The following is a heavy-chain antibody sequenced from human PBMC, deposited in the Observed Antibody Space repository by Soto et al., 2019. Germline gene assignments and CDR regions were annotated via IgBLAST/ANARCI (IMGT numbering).Heavy chain of an antibody. V-gene: IGHV1-46*01. CDR2: INPSGGST. Sequence: VSVKVSCKASGYTLTSYYMHWALQTTVQGLELMGIINPSGGSTSYAQKFQGRVTMTRDTSTSTVYMELSSLRSEDTAVYYCGRFEEKVVDAFDICGQGTMVSVSS. CDR1: GYTLTSYY. CDR3: GRFEEKVVDAFDI. D-gene: IGHD2-15*01. J-gene: IGHJ3*02.